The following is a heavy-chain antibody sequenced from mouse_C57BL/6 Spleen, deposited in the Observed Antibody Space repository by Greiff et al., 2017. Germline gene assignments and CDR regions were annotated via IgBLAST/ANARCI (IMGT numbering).Heavy chain of an antibody. V-gene: IGHV1-52*01. CDR3: AKARDYDEGFAY. J-gene: IGHJ3*01. D-gene: IGHD2-4*01. CDR2: IDPSDSET. Sequence: QVQLQQPGAELVRPGSSVKLSCKASGYTFTSYWMHWVKQRPIQGLEWIGNIDPSDSETHYNQKFKDKATLTVDKSSSTAYMQLSSLTSEDSAVYCCAKARDYDEGFAYWGQGTLVTVSA. CDR1: GYTFTSYW.